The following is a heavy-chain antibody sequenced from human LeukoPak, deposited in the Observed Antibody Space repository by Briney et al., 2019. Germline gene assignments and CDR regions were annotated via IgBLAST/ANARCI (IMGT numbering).Heavy chain of an antibody. Sequence: PGGSLRLSCVASGFALGSYWMTWVRQAPGKGLEWVANINQDGSNKYYADSVKGRFTISRDNSKNTLYLQMNSLRAEDTAVYYCAKGGQWELGKLDYWGQGTLVTVSS. CDR2: INQDGSNK. CDR3: AKGGQWELGKLDY. J-gene: IGHJ4*02. V-gene: IGHV3-7*02. CDR1: GFALGSYW. D-gene: IGHD1-26*01.